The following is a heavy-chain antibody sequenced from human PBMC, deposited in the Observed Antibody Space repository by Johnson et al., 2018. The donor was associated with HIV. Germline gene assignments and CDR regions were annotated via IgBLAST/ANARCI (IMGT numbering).Heavy chain of an antibody. CDR2: INWNGGSI. CDR3: AKVMHGYSYGYMNHDAFDI. J-gene: IGHJ3*02. Sequence: VQLVESGGGLVQPGRSLRLSCAASGFTFVDYGMSWVRQAPGKGLEWVSGINWNGGSIGYADSVKGRFTIYRDNANNPLYLQMNSLSVEDTAFYYCAKVMHGYSYGYMNHDAFDIWGQGTMVTVSS. V-gene: IGHV3-9*01. CDR1: GFTFVDYG. D-gene: IGHD5-18*01.